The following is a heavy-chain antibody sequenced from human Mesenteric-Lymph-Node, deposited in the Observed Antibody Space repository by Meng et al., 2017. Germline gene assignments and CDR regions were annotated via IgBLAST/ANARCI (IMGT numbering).Heavy chain of an antibody. Sequence: GESLKISCAASGFTFRAYPLTWVRQAPGKGLEWVGRIKSKTDGGTTDYAAPVKGRFTSTSDDSQNTLYLQMNSLKTEDTAVYYCTTDHSGDSGPRDYWGQGTLVTVSS. CDR1: GFTFRAYP. J-gene: IGHJ4*02. D-gene: IGHD5-12*01. V-gene: IGHV3-15*01. CDR2: IKSKTDGGTT. CDR3: TTDHSGDSGPRDY.